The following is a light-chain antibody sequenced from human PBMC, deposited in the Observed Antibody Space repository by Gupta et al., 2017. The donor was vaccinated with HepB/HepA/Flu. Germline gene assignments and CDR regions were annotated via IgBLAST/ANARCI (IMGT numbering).Light chain of an antibody. CDR1: SSNIGADYH. J-gene: IGLJ3*02. CDR2: ITN. V-gene: IGLV1-40*01. CDR3: QSYDSSLRGWV. Sequence: QSVLTQPPSVSGAPGQRVTISCTGSSSNIGADYHVHWYQQLPGTVPKLLIYITNDRPSGVPDRFSGSKSGTSASLAITGLQAEDEADYYCQSYDSSLRGWVFGGGTKVTVL.